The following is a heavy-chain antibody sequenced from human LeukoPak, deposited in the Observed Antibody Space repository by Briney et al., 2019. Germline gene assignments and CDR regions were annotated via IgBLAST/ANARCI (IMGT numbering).Heavy chain of an antibody. CDR2: IAYDGSNK. CDR1: GFTFSSYG. CDR3: AKDRGEQWLVTSSDY. D-gene: IGHD6-19*01. V-gene: IGHV3-30*18. J-gene: IGHJ4*02. Sequence: GGSLSLSCAASGFTFSSYGMHWVRQAPGKGLEWVAVIAYDGSNKYYVDSVKGRFTISRDNSKNTLYLQMNSLRPEDTAVYYCAKDRGEQWLVTSSDYWGQGTLVTVSS.